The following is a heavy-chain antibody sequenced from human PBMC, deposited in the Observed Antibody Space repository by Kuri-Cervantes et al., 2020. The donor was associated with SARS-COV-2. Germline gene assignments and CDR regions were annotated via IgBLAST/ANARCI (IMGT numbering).Heavy chain of an antibody. CDR2: IIPIFGTA. CDR1: CYTLTSYG. V-gene: IGHV1-69*13. D-gene: IGHD3-10*01. Sequence: SVKVSCKASCYTLTSYGSSWVRQAPGQGLEWMGGIIPIFGTANYAQKFQGRVTIAADDATSTAYMELSSLRSEDRAVYYCARGAYGSGSYPPTYYGMDVWDKGTTVTVSS. J-gene: IGHJ6*04. CDR3: ARGAYGSGSYPPTYYGMDV.